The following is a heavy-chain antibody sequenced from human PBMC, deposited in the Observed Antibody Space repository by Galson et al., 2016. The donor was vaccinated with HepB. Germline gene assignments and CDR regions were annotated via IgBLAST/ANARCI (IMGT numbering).Heavy chain of an antibody. CDR2: IWYDGSNK. J-gene: IGHJ6*02. D-gene: IGHD3-10*01. V-gene: IGHV3-33*01. Sequence: SLRLSCAASGFALSGYGIHWVRQAPGKGLEWVAHIWYDGSNKYYADSVKGRFTISRDNSKNTVYLQMSSLRAEDTAVYFCARDNSYYGSGTYYYHYYGMDVWGQGTAVTVSS. CDR3: ARDNSYYGSGTYYYHYYGMDV. CDR1: GFALSGYG.